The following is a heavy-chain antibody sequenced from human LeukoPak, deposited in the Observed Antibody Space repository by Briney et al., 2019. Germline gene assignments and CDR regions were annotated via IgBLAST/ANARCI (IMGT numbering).Heavy chain of an antibody. CDR1: GLTFRNGW. CDR2: IKSKSEGGTT. CDR3: SSLEVRGIFIREPPFGS. Sequence: PGGSLRLSCAASGLTFRNGWMSWVRQAPGKGLEWVGHIKSKSEGGTTEYAAPVKGRFTISRDDSTNTLFLQMNTLKTEDTAMYYCSSLEVRGIFIREPPFGSWGQGTLVTVSS. V-gene: IGHV3-15*01. D-gene: IGHD3-10*01. J-gene: IGHJ4*02.